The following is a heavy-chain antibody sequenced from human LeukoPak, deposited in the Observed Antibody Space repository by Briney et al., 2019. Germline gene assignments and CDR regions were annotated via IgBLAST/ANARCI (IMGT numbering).Heavy chain of an antibody. J-gene: IGHJ4*02. V-gene: IGHV1-2*02. D-gene: IGHD3-9*01. CDR1: GYTFTGYF. CDR2: INPNTGGT. CDR3: AGVHATGYFSLDLGY. Sequence: ASVKVSCKASGYTFTGYFMHWVRQAPGQGLDWMGWINPNTGGTKYAQKFQGRVTMTRDTSIGTAYMELSTVTSDDTAVYFCAGVHATGYFSLDLGYWGQGTLVTVSS.